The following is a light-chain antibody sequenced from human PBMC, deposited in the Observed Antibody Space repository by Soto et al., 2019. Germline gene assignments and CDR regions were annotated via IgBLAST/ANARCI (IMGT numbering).Light chain of an antibody. CDR3: QHYNDFSWT. CDR1: QSISIL. V-gene: IGKV1-5*03. Sequence: DIHLTQSPSTLSASVGDRVTITCRASQSISILLAWYQQKPGNAPNLLIYATSTFKTGVSSRFSGSGSGTEVTLTISSLQHDDSATYYCQHYNDFSWTFGQGTKVEIK. J-gene: IGKJ1*01. CDR2: ATS.